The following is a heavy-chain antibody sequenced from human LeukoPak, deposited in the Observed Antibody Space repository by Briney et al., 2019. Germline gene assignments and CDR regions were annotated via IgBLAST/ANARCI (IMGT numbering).Heavy chain of an antibody. CDR1: GFTFSSYG. D-gene: IGHD2-21*01. CDR2: IRSDGSIK. Sequence: GGSLRLSCAASGFTFSSYGMHWVRQAPGKGLEWVAFIRSDGSIKYYTESLKGRFTISRDNSKNTLYLQMNSLRAEDTAVYYCAKEGPLTGPRGGDGAFDIWGQGTMVTVSS. J-gene: IGHJ3*02. V-gene: IGHV3-30*02. CDR3: AKEGPLTGPRGGDGAFDI.